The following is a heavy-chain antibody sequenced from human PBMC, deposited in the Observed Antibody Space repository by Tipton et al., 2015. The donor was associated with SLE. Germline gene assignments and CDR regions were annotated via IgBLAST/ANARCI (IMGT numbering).Heavy chain of an antibody. CDR2: INQGGSEN. CDR3: SRGNFQHQGF. V-gene: IGHV3-7*04. CDR1: GFTFSDHW. D-gene: IGHD2/OR15-2a*01. Sequence: GSLRLSCAASGFTFSDHWMNWVRKAPGKGLEWVASINQGGSENHYVDSVRGRFTISRDNAKNSLYLQMNTLRAEDTAVYYCSRGNFQHQGFWGQGTLVTVSS. J-gene: IGHJ4*02.